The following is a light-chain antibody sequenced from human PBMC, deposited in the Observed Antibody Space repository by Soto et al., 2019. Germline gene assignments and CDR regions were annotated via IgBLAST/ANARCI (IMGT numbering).Light chain of an antibody. CDR1: QSVSGC. CDR2: DAS. Sequence: EIVLTQSPATLSLSPGERATLSCRASQSVSGCLAWYQQKPGQAPRLLIYDASNRATGIQARFSGSVSGTDFTLTISSLDPEDFAVYYCQQRCNWPPVTFGGGTKVEIK. J-gene: IGKJ4*01. V-gene: IGKV3-11*01. CDR3: QQRCNWPPVT.